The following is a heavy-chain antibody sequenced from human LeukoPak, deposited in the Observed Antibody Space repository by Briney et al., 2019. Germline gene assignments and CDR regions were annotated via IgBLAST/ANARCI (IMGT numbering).Heavy chain of an antibody. CDR3: AKDRRPITMVRGSGKPKHFDY. D-gene: IGHD3-10*01. CDR1: GFTFSSYA. J-gene: IGHJ4*02. V-gene: IGHV3-23*01. Sequence: GGSLRLSCAASGFTFSSYAMSWVRQAAGKGLEWDSAISGSGGSTDYADSVKGRFTISRDNSKNTLYLQMNSLRAEDTAVYYCAKDRRPITMVRGSGKPKHFDYWGQGTLVTVSS. CDR2: ISGSGGST.